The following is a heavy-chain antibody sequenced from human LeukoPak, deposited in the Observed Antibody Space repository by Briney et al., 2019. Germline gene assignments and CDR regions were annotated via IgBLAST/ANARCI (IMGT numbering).Heavy chain of an antibody. J-gene: IGHJ1*01. CDR2: FSASDGST. Sequence: HPSETLSLTCTVSGVSISTTSYYWGWIRQTPGKGLEWVSGFSASDGSTVYADSVKGRFTISRDNSKSTLYLQMNSLRAEDTAVYYCAKDQGIQLWLKYFQHWGQGTLVTVSS. V-gene: IGHV3-23*01. CDR3: AKDQGIQLWLKYFQH. D-gene: IGHD5-18*01. CDR1: GVSISTTSYY.